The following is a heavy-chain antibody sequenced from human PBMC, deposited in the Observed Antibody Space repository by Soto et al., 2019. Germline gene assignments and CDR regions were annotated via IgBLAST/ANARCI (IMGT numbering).Heavy chain of an antibody. CDR3: ARGWRFDP. D-gene: IGHD3-22*01. J-gene: IGHJ5*02. CDR2: INHSGTT. V-gene: IGHV4-34*01. Sequence: SETLSLTCGVYGGSFSGYQWNWIRQSPGQGLEWIGEINHSGTTKYNPSLESRINLSVDTSKXXXXXXXXXXXAADXAIYYCARGWRFDPWGQGTQVTVPQ. CDR1: GGSFSGYQ.